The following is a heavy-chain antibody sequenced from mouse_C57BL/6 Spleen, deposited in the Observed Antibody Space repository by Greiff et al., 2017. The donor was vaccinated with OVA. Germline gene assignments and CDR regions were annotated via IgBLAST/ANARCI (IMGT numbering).Heavy chain of an antibody. V-gene: IGHV1-62-2*01. D-gene: IGHD4-1*01. J-gene: IGHJ1*03. CDR2: FYPGSGSI. CDR1: GYTFTEYT. Sequence: VQLQQSGAELVKPGASVKLSCKASGYTFTEYTIHWVKQRSGQGLEWIGWFYPGSGSIKYNEKFKDKATLTADKSSSTVYMELSRLTSDDSAVYFYARREDNGLGRGYFDVWGTGTTVTVSS. CDR3: ARREDNGLGRGYFDV.